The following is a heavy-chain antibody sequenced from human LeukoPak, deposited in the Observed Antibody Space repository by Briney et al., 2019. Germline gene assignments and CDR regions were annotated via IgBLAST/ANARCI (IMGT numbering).Heavy chain of an antibody. D-gene: IGHD2-8*01. V-gene: IGHV4-59*12. CDR3: ARDSSGLTVLDY. CDR2: IYYSGST. Sequence: SETLSLTCTVSGGSISSYYWSWLRQPPGKGLEWIGYIYYSGSTNYNPSLKSRVTISVDTSKNQFSLKLSSVTAADTAVYYCARDSSGLTVLDYWGQGTLVTVSS. CDR1: GGSISSYY. J-gene: IGHJ4*02.